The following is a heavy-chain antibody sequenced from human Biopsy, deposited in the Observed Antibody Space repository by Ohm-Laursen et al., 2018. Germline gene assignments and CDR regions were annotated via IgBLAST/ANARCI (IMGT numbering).Heavy chain of an antibody. D-gene: IGHD3-10*01. CDR3: AGSRGHYFNGLDV. CDR2: AYPSGTY. CDR1: GASMTDYF. Sequence: SDTLSLTCSVSGASMTDYFWSWIWQPAGQGLEWIGRAYPSGTYYYNPALKGRVTISIDASKNQLSLKVTTVTAADTAVFYCAGSRGHYFNGLDVWGQGTTVIVSS. J-gene: IGHJ6*02. V-gene: IGHV4-4*07.